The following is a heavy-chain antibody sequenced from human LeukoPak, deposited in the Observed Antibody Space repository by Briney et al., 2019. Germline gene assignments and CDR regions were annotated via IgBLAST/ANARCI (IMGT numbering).Heavy chain of an antibody. D-gene: IGHD2-2*02. CDR3: ARGIYCSSTSCYRGDFDY. Sequence: GGSLRLSCAASGFTFSSYSMNWVRQAPGKGLEWVSYISSSSSTTYYADSVKGRFTISRDNAKNSLYLQMNSLRAEDTAVYYCARGIYCSSTSCYRGDFDYWGQGTLVTVSS. CDR2: ISSSSSTT. CDR1: GFTFSSYS. V-gene: IGHV3-48*01. J-gene: IGHJ4*02.